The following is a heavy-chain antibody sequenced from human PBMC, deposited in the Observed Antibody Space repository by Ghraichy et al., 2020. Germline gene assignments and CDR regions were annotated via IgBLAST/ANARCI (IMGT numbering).Heavy chain of an antibody. CDR1: GFTVSSNY. CDR3: AREMGTRFRQGNDY. J-gene: IGHJ4*02. D-gene: IGHD4-23*01. CDR2: IYSGGST. V-gene: IGHV3-66*01. Sequence: GGSLRLSCAASGFTVSSNYMSWVRQAPGKGLEWVSVIYSGGSTYYADSVKGRFNISRDNSKNTLYLQMNSLRAEDTAVYYCAREMGTRFRQGNDYWGQGTLVTVSS.